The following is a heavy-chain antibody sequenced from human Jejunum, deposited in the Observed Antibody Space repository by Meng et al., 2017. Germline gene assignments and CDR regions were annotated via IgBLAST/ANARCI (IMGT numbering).Heavy chain of an antibody. CDR1: GYSFNVYY. Sequence: ASVKVSCKASGYSFNVYYMHWVRQTPGKGLEWVGWINPSSGGTHYAQKFQGRVTLTRDMSITTAYMDLISLSSDDTGVFYCADERAPAAGRRKSLVYWGQGTLVTVSS. V-gene: IGHV1-2*02. J-gene: IGHJ4*02. CDR2: INPSSGGT. D-gene: IGHD6-13*01. CDR3: ADERAPAAGRRKSLVY.